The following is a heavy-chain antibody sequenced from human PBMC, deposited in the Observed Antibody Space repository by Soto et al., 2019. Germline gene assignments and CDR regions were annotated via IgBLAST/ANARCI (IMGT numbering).Heavy chain of an antibody. CDR1: GFMFSNNG. CDR3: AITSVADASFDY. V-gene: IGHV3-30*03. D-gene: IGHD4-4*01. CDR2: ISYDGSET. Sequence: QVQLVEPGGGVVHPGRSLSLSCAGSGFMFSNNGMHWVRRAPGKGLEWVAFISYDGSETFYADSVKGRFTISRDNSERTLFLHMRSLKKEDTAVYYCAITSVADASFDYWGQGTLVTVSS. J-gene: IGHJ4*02.